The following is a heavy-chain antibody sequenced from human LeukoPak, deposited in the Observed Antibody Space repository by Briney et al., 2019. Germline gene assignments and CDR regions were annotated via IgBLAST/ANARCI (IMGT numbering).Heavy chain of an antibody. J-gene: IGHJ3*02. CDR1: GGTFSSYA. Sequence: ASVKVSCKASGGTFSSYAISWVRQAPGQGLEWMGGIIPIFGTANYAQKFQGRVTITTDESTSTAYMELSSLRSEDTAVYYCAREGLYCSSTSCYSDAFDIWGQGTMVTVSS. D-gene: IGHD2-2*02. V-gene: IGHV1-69*05. CDR2: IIPIFGTA. CDR3: AREGLYCSSTSCYSDAFDI.